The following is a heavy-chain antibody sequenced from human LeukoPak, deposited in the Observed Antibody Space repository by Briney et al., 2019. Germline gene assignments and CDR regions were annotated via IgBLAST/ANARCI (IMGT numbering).Heavy chain of an antibody. J-gene: IGHJ4*02. Sequence: ASVKVSCKASGYTFTNYDINWVRQATGQGLEWMGWMNPNRGNTGYAQRFQGRVTMTRNTSISTAYMELSNRRSEDTAVYYCAAEMPRKLFLWGQGTLVTVSS. CDR1: GYTFTNYD. CDR2: MNPNRGNT. CDR3: AAEMPRKLFL. V-gene: IGHV1-8*01. D-gene: IGHD5-24*01.